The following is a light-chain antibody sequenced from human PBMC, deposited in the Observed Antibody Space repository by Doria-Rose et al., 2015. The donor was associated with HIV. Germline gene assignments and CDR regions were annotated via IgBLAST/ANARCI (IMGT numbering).Light chain of an antibody. CDR2: AAS. Sequence: DIQVTQSPSSLSASVGDRVIITCRASQGISNYLAWYQQKLGKVPKLLIYAASTLQSGVPSRFSGSGSGTDFTLTIRNLQPEDVATYFCQKYNSAPWTFGQGTKVEFK. J-gene: IGKJ1*01. CDR3: QKYNSAPWT. V-gene: IGKV1-27*01. CDR1: QGISNY.